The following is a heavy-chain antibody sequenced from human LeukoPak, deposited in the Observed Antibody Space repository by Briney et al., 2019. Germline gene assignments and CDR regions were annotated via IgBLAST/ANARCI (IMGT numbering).Heavy chain of an antibody. CDR2: INHSGST. D-gene: IGHD1-26*01. Sequence: PSETLSLTCAVYGGSFSGYYWSWIRQPPGKGLEWIGEINHSGSTNYNPPLKSRVTILVDTSKNQFSLKLSSVTAADTAVYYCARAGTRRDIAGATRAVKYWGQGTLVTVSS. CDR1: GGSFSGYY. V-gene: IGHV4-34*01. CDR3: ARAGTRRDIAGATRAVKY. J-gene: IGHJ4*02.